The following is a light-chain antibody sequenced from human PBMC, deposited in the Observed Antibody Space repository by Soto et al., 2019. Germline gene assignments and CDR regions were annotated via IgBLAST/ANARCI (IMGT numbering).Light chain of an antibody. J-gene: IGKJ5*01. V-gene: IGKV3-15*01. CDR1: QGVTTN. Sequence: EIVMTQSPASLSVSPGERVTLSCRASQGVTTNFAWYQQKSGQSPRLLIYDVSTRATGVPARFSGTGSETDFTLTISGLQSEDSAVYFCQQYNNWPFSFGQGTRLEIK. CDR2: DVS. CDR3: QQYNNWPFS.